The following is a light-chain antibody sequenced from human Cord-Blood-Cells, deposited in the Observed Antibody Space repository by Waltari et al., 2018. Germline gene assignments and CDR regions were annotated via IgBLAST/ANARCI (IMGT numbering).Light chain of an antibody. CDR2: DVS. CDR1: SSDVGGYNY. Sequence: QSALTQPASVSGSPGQSITISCTGTSSDVGGYNYVSWYQQHPGKAPKLMIYDVSKRPSGVSNPFSGSKSGNTSSLTISGLQAEDEADYYCSSYTRSSTWVFGGGTKLTVL. V-gene: IGLV2-14*01. J-gene: IGLJ3*02. CDR3: SSYTRSSTWV.